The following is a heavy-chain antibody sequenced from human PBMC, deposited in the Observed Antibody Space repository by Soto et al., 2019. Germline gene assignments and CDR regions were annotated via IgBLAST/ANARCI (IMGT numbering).Heavy chain of an antibody. J-gene: IGHJ4*02. CDR1: GFNFAKFA. Sequence: GSLRLSCAASGFNFAKFAMNWVRPAAGQGLEWVSAISGGGSTTYYADSVKGRFTISRDNSRNTVHLQIDSLRAEDTAIYYCSKELEIVLIGHAASDSWGQGIPVIVSS. V-gene: IGHV3-23*01. D-gene: IGHD2-8*01. CDR2: ISGGGSTT. CDR3: SKELEIVLIGHAASDS.